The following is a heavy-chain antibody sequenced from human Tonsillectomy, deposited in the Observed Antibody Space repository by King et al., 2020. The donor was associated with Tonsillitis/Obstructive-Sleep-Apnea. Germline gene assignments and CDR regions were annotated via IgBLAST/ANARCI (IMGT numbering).Heavy chain of an antibody. D-gene: IGHD3-10*01. CDR2: IYYSGST. CDR3: ARGSDYYGSGSYSTYYYMDV. J-gene: IGHJ6*03. Sequence: HVQLQESGPGLVKPSETLSLTCTVSGGSISSYYWSWIRQPPGKGLEWIGYIYYSGSTNYNPSLKSRVTISVDTSKNQFSLKLSSVTAADTAVYYCARGSDYYGSGSYSTYYYMDVWGKGTTVTVSS. CDR1: GGSISSYY. V-gene: IGHV4-59*01.